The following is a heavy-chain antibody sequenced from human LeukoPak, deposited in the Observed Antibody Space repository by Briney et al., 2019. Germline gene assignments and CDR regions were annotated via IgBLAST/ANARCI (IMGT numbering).Heavy chain of an antibody. V-gene: IGHV3-23*01. Sequence: GGSLRLSCAASGFTFRTYATSWVRQAPGKGLEWGAGISVSGVSTYNADSVKGRFTISRANSKNTPYLQMTSPRAEDTAVYYCAKDDYYDSSAYYRGAYWGQGTLVTVSS. CDR2: ISVSGVST. D-gene: IGHD3-22*01. J-gene: IGHJ4*02. CDR3: AKDDYYDSSAYYRGAY. CDR1: GFTFRTYA.